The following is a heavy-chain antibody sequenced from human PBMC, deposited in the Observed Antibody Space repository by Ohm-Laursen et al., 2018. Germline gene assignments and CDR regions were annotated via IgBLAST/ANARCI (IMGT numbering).Heavy chain of an antibody. J-gene: IGHJ4*02. CDR3: ARLTKVANSSPFDY. D-gene: IGHD6-13*01. CDR1: GGSISSYY. V-gene: IGHV4-59*08. Sequence: SDTLSLTCPVSGGSISSYYWSWIRQPPGKGLELIGYIHYSGSTNYSPSLKSRLTMSVDTSKNHFSLKLSSVTAADTAVYYCARLTKVANSSPFDYWGRGTLVTVSS. CDR2: IHYSGST.